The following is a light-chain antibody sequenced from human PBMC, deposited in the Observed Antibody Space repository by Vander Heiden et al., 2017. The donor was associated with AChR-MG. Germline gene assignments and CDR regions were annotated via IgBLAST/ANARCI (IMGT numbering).Light chain of an antibody. CDR3: QQSYSTLGT. CDR1: QSISSY. CDR2: AAS. V-gene: IGKV1-39*01. J-gene: IGKJ3*01. Sequence: DIQMTQSPSSLSASVGDRVTITCRASQSISSYLNWYQQKPGKAPKLLIYAASSLQSGVPSRVSGSGSGTDFTLTISSLQPEDFATYYCQQSYSTLGTVGPGTKVDIK.